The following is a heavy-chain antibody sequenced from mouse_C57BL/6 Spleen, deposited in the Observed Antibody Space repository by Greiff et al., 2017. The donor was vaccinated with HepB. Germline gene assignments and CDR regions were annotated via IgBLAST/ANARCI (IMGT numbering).Heavy chain of an antibody. Sequence: EVKVVESGAELVRPGASVKLSCTASGFNIKDDYMHWVKQRPEQGLEWIGWIDPENGDTEYASKFQGKATITADTSSNTAYLQLSSLTSEDTAVYYCTTYYYGSSYWGQGTTLTVSS. CDR1: GFNIKDDY. J-gene: IGHJ2*01. CDR2: IDPENGDT. V-gene: IGHV14-4*01. CDR3: TTYYYGSSY. D-gene: IGHD1-1*01.